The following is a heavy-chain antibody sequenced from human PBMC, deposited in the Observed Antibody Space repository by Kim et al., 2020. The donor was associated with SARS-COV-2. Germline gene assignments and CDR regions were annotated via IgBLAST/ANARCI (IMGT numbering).Heavy chain of an antibody. CDR1: GGSISSYY. CDR3: ARTQQLRYFDWFNYGMDV. V-gene: IGHV4-59*08. CDR2: IYYSGST. D-gene: IGHD3-9*01. Sequence: SETLSLTCTVSGGSISSYYWSWIRQPPGKGLEWIGYIYYSGSTNYNPSLKSRVTISVDTSKNQFSLKLSSVTAADTAVYYCARTQQLRYFDWFNYGMDVWGQGTTVTVSS. J-gene: IGHJ6*02.